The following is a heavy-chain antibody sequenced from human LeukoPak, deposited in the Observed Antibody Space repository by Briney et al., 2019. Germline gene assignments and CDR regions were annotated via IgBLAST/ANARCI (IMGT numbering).Heavy chain of an antibody. J-gene: IGHJ4*02. V-gene: IGHV3-43*02. CDR2: ISGDGGST. D-gene: IGHD3-10*01. Sequence: RPGGSLRLSCAASGFTFDDYAMHWVRQAPGKGLEWVSLISGDGGSTYYADSVKGRFTISRDNSKNSLYLQMNSLRTEDTAFYYCAKDLRESTLWFGESQYYFDYWGQGTLVTVSS. CDR3: AKDLRESTLWFGESQYYFDY. CDR1: GFTFDDYA.